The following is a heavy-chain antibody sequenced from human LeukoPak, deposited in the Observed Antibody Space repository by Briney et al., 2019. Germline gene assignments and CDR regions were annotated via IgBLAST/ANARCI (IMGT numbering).Heavy chain of an antibody. V-gene: IGHV4-39*07. D-gene: IGHD3-10*01. Sequence: SETLSLTCTVSGGSISSSSYYWGWIRQPPGTGLEWIGSIYYSGSTYYNPSLKSRVTISVDTSKTQFSLKLSSVTAADTAVYYCARGLLWFGESKAFDIWGQGTMVTVSS. CDR1: GGSISSSSYY. CDR3: ARGLLWFGESKAFDI. CDR2: IYYSGST. J-gene: IGHJ3*02.